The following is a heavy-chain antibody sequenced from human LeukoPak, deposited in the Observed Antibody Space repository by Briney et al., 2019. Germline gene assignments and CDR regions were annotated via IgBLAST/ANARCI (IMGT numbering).Heavy chain of an antibody. Sequence: PSETLSLTCTVSGGSISSYYWSWIRQPAGKGLEWIRRIYASGSTNYNPSLKSRVTMSVDTSKNQFSLKLSSVTAADTAVYYCARYGAYYDFWSGYPLDAFDIWGQGTMVTVSS. CDR2: IYASGST. CDR3: ARYGAYYDFWSGYPLDAFDI. D-gene: IGHD3-3*01. J-gene: IGHJ3*02. V-gene: IGHV4-4*07. CDR1: GGSISSYY.